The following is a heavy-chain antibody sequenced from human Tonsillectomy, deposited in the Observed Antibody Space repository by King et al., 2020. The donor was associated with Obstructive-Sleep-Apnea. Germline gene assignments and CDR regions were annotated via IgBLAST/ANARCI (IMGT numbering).Heavy chain of an antibody. Sequence: VQLQESGPGLVKPSQTLSLTCTVSGGSISSGDYYWSWIRQPPGKGLEWIGYIYYSGSTYYNPSLKSRVTISVDTSKNQFSLKLSSVTAADTAVYYCARGNYDILTGYYRSPFDYWGQGTLVTVSS. D-gene: IGHD3-9*01. CDR3: ARGNYDILTGYYRSPFDY. J-gene: IGHJ4*02. V-gene: IGHV4-30-4*01. CDR1: GGSISSGDYY. CDR2: IYYSGST.